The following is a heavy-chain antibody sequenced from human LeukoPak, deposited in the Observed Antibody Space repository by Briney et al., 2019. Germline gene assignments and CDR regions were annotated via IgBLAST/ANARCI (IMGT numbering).Heavy chain of an antibody. CDR3: ARHEWAPGYDWKGYYGMDV. J-gene: IGHJ6*02. CDR1: GGSISSYY. Sequence: SETLSLTCTVSGGSISSYYWSWIRQPPGKGLEWIGSIYYSGSTYYNPSLKSRVTISVDTSKNQFSLKLSSVTAADTAVYYCARHEWAPGYDWKGYYGMDVWGQGTTVTVSS. CDR2: IYYSGST. V-gene: IGHV4-39*01. D-gene: IGHD5-12*01.